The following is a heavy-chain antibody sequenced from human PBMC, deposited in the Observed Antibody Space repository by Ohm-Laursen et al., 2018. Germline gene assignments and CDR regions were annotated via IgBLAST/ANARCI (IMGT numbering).Heavy chain of an antibody. J-gene: IGHJ4*02. Sequence: SETLSLTCTVSGGSISSYYWTWIRQPPGKGLEWIGYIYYTGSTSYNPSLKSRVTISVDTSKNQFSLKLSSVTAEDTAVYYCARDKVYGDLSWSKYRPYYFDSWGQGTLVTVSS. CDR2: IYYTGST. CDR1: GGSISSYY. CDR3: ARDKVYGDLSWSKYRPYYFDS. V-gene: IGHV4-59*01. D-gene: IGHD4-17*01.